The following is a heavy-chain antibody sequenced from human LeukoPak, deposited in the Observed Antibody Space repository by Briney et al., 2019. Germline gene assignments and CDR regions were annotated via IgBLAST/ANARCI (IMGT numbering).Heavy chain of an antibody. Sequence: PSETLSLTCNVSGASLSRYFWDWLRQSPGKGLEWIGYVSDTGKTDSNPSLKSRVSISLDMSKKQFSLRRRCVTAADSAVYYCATGYYEPFATWGPGILVTVSS. CDR2: VSDTGKT. J-gene: IGHJ5*02. D-gene: IGHD2/OR15-2a*01. CDR3: ATGYYEPFAT. CDR1: GASLSRYF. V-gene: IGHV4-59*01.